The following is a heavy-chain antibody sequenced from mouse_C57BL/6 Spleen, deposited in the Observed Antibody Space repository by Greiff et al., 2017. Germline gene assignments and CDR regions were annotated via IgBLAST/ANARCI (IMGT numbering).Heavy chain of an antibody. Sequence: VQLQQSGPELVKPGASVKISCKASGYSFTDYNMNWVKQSNGKSLEWIGVINPNYGTTSYNQKFKGKATLTVDQSSSTAYMQLNSLTSEDSAVYYCARRGITTVVATDWYFDVWGTGTTVTVSS. CDR1: GYSFTDYN. J-gene: IGHJ1*03. V-gene: IGHV1-39*01. CDR3: ARRGITTVVATDWYFDV. CDR2: INPNYGTT. D-gene: IGHD1-1*01.